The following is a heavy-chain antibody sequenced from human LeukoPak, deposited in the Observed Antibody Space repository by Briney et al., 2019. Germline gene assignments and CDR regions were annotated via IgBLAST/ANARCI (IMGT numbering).Heavy chain of an antibody. D-gene: IGHD2-2*01. Sequence: GGSLRLSCAASGFTFSSYSMHWVRQAPGKGLEYVSAISSSGGSTYYVNSVKGRFTISRDNSKNTLYLQMGSLRAEDMAVYYCARTYCSSTSCLVDYWGQGTLVTVSS. CDR3: ARTYCSSTSCLVDY. CDR1: GFTFSSYS. J-gene: IGHJ4*02. CDR2: ISSSGGST. V-gene: IGHV3-64*01.